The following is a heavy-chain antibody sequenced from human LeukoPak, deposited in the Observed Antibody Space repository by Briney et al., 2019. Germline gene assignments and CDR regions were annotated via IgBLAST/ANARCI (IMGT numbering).Heavy chain of an antibody. Sequence: KASQTLSLTCTVSGGSISSGGYYWSWIRQHPGKGLEWIGYIYYSGSTYYNPSLKSRVTISVDTSENQFSLKLSSVTAADTAVYYCASSISYYDFWSGYPRWFDPWGQGTLVTVSS. CDR2: IYYSGST. V-gene: IGHV4-31*03. CDR3: ASSISYYDFWSGYPRWFDP. D-gene: IGHD3-3*01. CDR1: GGSISSGGYY. J-gene: IGHJ5*02.